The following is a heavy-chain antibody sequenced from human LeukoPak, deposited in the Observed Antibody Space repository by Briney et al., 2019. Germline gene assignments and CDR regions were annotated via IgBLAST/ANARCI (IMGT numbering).Heavy chain of an antibody. Sequence: KTGGSLRLSCAASGFTFSSYSMNWVRQAPGKGLEWVSSISSSSSYIYYADSVKGRFTISRDNAKNSLYLQMNSLRAEDTAVYYCATVEIVVPIGEDYWGQGTLVTVSS. D-gene: IGHD3-22*01. CDR2: ISSSSSYI. V-gene: IGHV3-21*01. J-gene: IGHJ4*02. CDR1: GFTFSSYS. CDR3: ATVEIVVPIGEDY.